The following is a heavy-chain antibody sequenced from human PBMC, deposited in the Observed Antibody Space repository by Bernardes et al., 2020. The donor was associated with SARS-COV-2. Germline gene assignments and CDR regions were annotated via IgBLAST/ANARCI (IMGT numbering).Heavy chain of an antibody. CDR3: AKDILLWFGELADY. CDR2: ISYDGSNK. CDR1: GFTFSSYG. Sequence: GSLRLSCAASGFTFSSYGMHWVRQAPGKGLEWVAVISYDGSNKYYADSVKGRFTISRDNSKNTLYLQMNSLRAEDTAVYYCAKDILLWFGELADYWGQGTLVTVSS. J-gene: IGHJ4*02. V-gene: IGHV3-30*18. D-gene: IGHD3-10*01.